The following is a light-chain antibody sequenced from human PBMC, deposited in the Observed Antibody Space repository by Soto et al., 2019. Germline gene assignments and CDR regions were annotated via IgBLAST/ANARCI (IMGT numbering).Light chain of an antibody. CDR3: MQALQTPPT. Sequence: DIVMTQSPLSLPVTPGEPASISCRSSQSLLHTNGYNSLDWYLQKPGQSPQLLTYLGSNRASGVPDRFSASGSGTFFTLRISRVEAEDVGVYYCMQALQTPPTFGQGTKVEIK. CDR2: LGS. J-gene: IGKJ1*01. V-gene: IGKV2-28*01. CDR1: QSLLHTNGYNS.